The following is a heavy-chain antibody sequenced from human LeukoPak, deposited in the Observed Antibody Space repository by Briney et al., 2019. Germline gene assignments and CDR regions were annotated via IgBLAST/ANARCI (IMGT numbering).Heavy chain of an antibody. J-gene: IGHJ3*02. V-gene: IGHV6-1*01. CDR1: GDSVSSNSAG. D-gene: IGHD1-26*01. CDR3: AGTNSGNLEI. Sequence: SQTLSLTCAISGDSVSSNSAGWNWIRQSPSRGLEWLGRTYYRSKWYNEHAVSVKSRITINPDTSKNQFSLQLNSVTPEDTAVYYCAGTNSGNLEIWGQGTMVTVSS. CDR2: TYYRSKWYN.